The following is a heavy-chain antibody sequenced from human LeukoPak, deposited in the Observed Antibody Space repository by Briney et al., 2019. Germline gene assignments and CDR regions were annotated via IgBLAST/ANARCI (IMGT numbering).Heavy chain of an antibody. CDR1: GFTFSSYA. CDR2: ISSNGGST. CDR3: AKVFLLADPRYGLDV. V-gene: IGHV3-64*02. J-gene: IGHJ6*02. Sequence: GGSLRLSCAASGFTFSSYAMHWVRQAPGKGLEYVSAISSNGGSTYYADSVKGRFTISRDNSKNTLYLQMGSLRAEDMAVYYCAKVFLLADPRYGLDVWGRGTTVTVSS. D-gene: IGHD2-21*01.